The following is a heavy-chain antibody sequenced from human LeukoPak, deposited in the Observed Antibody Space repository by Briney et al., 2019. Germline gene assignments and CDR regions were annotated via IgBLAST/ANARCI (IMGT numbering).Heavy chain of an antibody. CDR3: ARGITDLVGATLDY. CDR1: GFTFDDHG. D-gene: IGHD1-26*01. Sequence: GGSLRLSCAASGFTFDDHGMSWVRQAPGKGLEWVSGIKWDGGRTGYADSVKGRFTISRDNAKNSVYLQMNSLRAEDTAVYYCARGITDLVGATLDYWGQGTLVTVSS. CDR2: IKWDGGRT. V-gene: IGHV3-20*04. J-gene: IGHJ4*02.